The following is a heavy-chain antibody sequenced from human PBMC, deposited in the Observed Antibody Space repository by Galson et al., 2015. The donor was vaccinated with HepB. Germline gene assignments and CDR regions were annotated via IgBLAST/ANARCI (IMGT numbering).Heavy chain of an antibody. Sequence: SLRLSCAASGFTFSTYGMHWVRQAPGKGLEWVAVIWYDGSKKYYADSVKGRFAISRDNSKNTLYLRMNSLRAEDTAVYYCARDEDLIVGATPSVGAFDVWGRGTRVTVSS. CDR3: ARDEDLIVGATPSVGAFDV. CDR2: IWYDGSKK. V-gene: IGHV3-33*01. J-gene: IGHJ3*01. CDR1: GFTFSTYG. D-gene: IGHD1-26*01.